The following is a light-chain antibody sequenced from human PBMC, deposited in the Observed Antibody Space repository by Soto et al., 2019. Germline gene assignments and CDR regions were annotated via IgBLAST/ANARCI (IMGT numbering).Light chain of an antibody. CDR2: GAS. CDR1: QSVNGND. CDR3: QQYGSSFRYT. J-gene: IGKJ2*01. V-gene: IGKV3-20*01. Sequence: EIVLTQSPGTLSLSPGERATLSCRASQSVNGNDLTWYQQKPGQAPRLLIYGASSRATGIPDRFSGSGSGTDCTLTISRLEPEDFAVYYCQQYGSSFRYTFGQGTKLEIK.